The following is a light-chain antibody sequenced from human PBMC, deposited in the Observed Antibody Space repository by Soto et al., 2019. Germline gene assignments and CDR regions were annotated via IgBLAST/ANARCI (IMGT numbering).Light chain of an antibody. Sequence: EMVLTQSPVTLPVSPGERATLSCRASQSVSSNLAWYQQKPGQPPRVLIHGASSRTNGVPDRFSGSGSGTDFTLTISRLEPEDFAVYYCHQYGTSPQTFGQGTKVDIK. CDR2: GAS. J-gene: IGKJ1*01. CDR1: QSVSSN. V-gene: IGKV3-20*01. CDR3: HQYGTSPQT.